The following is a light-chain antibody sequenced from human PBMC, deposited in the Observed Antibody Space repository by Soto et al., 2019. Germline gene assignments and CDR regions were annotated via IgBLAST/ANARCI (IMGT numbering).Light chain of an antibody. V-gene: IGKV1-27*01. J-gene: IGKJ3*01. CDR1: QGITNS. CDR2: AAS. Sequence: DIQMTQSPSSLSASVGDRVTITCRASQGITNSLAWYQQKPGKIPKLLIYAASTLQSGVPSRFSGSGSGTDFPLPHRRPQPEEGSTYYCQKYKNVPFTFGPGTKVDIK. CDR3: QKYKNVPFT.